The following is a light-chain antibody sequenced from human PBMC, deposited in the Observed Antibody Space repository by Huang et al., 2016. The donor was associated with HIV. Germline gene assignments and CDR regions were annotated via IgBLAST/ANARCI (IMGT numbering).Light chain of an antibody. Sequence: EIVMTQSPGTLSVSPGESATLSCRASQSLNNNFARYQQKPGQAPRLLSDGAFTRATDVPARFSGSGSGTEFTLTISSLQSEDFAVYYCQQYNSWPRTFGQGTKLEIK. J-gene: IGKJ2*01. CDR2: GAF. CDR1: QSLNNN. V-gene: IGKV3-15*01. CDR3: QQYNSWPRT.